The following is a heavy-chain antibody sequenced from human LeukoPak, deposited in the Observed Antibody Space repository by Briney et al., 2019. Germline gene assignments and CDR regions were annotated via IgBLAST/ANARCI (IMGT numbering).Heavy chain of an antibody. V-gene: IGHV3-74*01. CDR2: INTDESST. J-gene: IGHJ5*02. CDR1: GFTFSSYW. D-gene: IGHD6-19*01. Sequence: GGSLRLSCAASGFTFSSYWMNWVRQTPGKGLVWVSRINTDESSTTYADSVKGRFTISRDNAKNTLYLQMNSLRAEDTAMYYCARVDIGGWYWLDPWGQGTLVTVSS. CDR3: ARVDIGGWYWLDP.